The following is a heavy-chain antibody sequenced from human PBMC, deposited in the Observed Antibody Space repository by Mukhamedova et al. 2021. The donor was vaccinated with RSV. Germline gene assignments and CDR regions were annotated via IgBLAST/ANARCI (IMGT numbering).Heavy chain of an antibody. Sequence: GWINGNNGNTNYAQKLQGRVTMTTDTSTSTAYMELRSLRPDDTAVYYCARSSSGWRFDYWGQGTLVTVSS. CDR2: INGNNGNT. D-gene: IGHD6-19*01. V-gene: IGHV1-18*01. J-gene: IGHJ4*02. CDR3: ARSSSGWRFDY.